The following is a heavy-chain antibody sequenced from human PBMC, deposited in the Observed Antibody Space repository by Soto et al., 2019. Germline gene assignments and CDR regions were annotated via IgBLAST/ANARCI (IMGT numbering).Heavy chain of an antibody. Sequence: GGSLRLSCAASGFTFNNYAMGWVRQAPGKGLEWVSSITGGGGTTYYADSVKGRFTISRDNSKNTLYLQMISLRAEDTAIYSCAKPRDYGMDVWGQGTTVTVS. CDR1: GFTFNNYA. J-gene: IGHJ6*02. V-gene: IGHV3-23*01. CDR2: ITGGGGTT. CDR3: AKPRDYGMDV.